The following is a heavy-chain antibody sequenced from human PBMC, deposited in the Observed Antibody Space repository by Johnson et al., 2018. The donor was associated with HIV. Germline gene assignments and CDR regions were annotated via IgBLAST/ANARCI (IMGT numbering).Heavy chain of an antibody. V-gene: IGHV3-11*04. D-gene: IGHD3-10*01. CDR1: GFTFSDYY. J-gene: IGHJ3*02. Sequence: QVQLVESGGGLVKPGGSLRLSCAASGFTFSDYYMSWIRQAPGKGLEWVSYISSSGSTIYYADSVKGRFTISRDHAKNSLYLQMNSLSAEDTAVYYCARSWAYYYALTDAFDIWGQGTMVIVSS. CDR2: ISSSGSTI. CDR3: ARSWAYYYALTDAFDI.